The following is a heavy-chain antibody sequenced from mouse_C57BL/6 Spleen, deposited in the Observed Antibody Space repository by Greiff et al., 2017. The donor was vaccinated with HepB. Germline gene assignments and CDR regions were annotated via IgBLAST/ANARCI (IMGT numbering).Heavy chain of an antibody. CDR2: ISDGGSYT. J-gene: IGHJ4*01. CDR1: GFTFSSYA. CDR3: ARLYYDYDNAMDY. V-gene: IGHV5-4*01. Sequence: VQLKESGGGLVKPGGSLKLSCAASGFTFSSYAMSWVRQTPEKRLEWVATISDGGSYTYYPDNVKGRFTISRDNAKNNLYLQMSHLKSEDTAMYYCARLYYDYDNAMDYWGQGTSVTVSS. D-gene: IGHD2-4*01.